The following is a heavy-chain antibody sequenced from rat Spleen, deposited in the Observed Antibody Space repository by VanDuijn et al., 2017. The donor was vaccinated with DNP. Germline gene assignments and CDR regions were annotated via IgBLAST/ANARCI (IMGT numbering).Heavy chain of an antibody. CDR3: ARWVRYFDY. J-gene: IGHJ2*01. D-gene: IGHD1-1*01. Sequence: EVQLQESGPGLVKPSQSLSLTCSVTGYSIPSNYWVWIRKFPGNKMEWMGWISYSGSTSYNPSLKSRISITRDTSKTQFFLQLTSVTTEDTATYYCARWVRYFDYWGHGVMVTVSS. V-gene: IGHV3-1*01. CDR1: GYSIPSNY. CDR2: ISYSGST.